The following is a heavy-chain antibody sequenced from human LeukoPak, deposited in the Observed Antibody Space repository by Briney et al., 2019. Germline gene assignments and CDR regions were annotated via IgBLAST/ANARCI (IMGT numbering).Heavy chain of an antibody. D-gene: IGHD3-10*01. CDR1: GYTFTSYA. Sequence: ASVKVSCKASGYTFTSYAMNWVRQAPGQGLEWMGWINTNTGNPTYAQGFTGRFVFSLDISVSTAYLQISSLKAEDTAVYYCASQYYYNSGSYGYLDYWGQGTLVTVSS. J-gene: IGHJ4*02. CDR3: ASQYYYNSGSYGYLDY. CDR2: INTNTGNP. V-gene: IGHV7-4-1*02.